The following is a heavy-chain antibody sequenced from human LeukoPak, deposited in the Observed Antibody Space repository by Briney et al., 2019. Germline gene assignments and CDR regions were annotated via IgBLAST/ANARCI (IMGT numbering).Heavy chain of an antibody. CDR2: INPNSGGT. Sequence: GASVKVSCKASGYTFTGYYMHWVRQAPGQGLEWMGWINPNSGGTNYAQKFQGRVTMTRDTSISTAYMELSRLRSDDTAVCYCARDYSSSWYSLYYFDYWGQGTLVTVSS. CDR1: GYTFTGYY. J-gene: IGHJ4*02. CDR3: ARDYSSSWYSLYYFDY. V-gene: IGHV1-2*02. D-gene: IGHD6-13*01.